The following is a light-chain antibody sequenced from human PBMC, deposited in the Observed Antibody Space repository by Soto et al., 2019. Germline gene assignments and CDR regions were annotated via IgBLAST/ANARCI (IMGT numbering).Light chain of an antibody. V-gene: IGKV3-15*01. Sequence: EIVMTQSPATLSVSPGERATLSCRASQSVSSNLAWYQQKPGQAPRLLIYGASTRATGIPARFRGSGSGTEFTLTISSLQSEDVAVYYCQQYNNWWTFGQGNKVEIK. CDR1: QSVSSN. CDR3: QQYNNWWT. J-gene: IGKJ1*01. CDR2: GAS.